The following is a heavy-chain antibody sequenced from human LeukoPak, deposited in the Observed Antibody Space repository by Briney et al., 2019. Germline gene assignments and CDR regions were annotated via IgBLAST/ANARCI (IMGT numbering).Heavy chain of an antibody. J-gene: IGHJ4*02. CDR2: IYYSGNT. Sequence: SDTLSLTCTVSGGSISSYYWSWIRQPPGKGLEWIGYIYYSGNTNYNPSLKSRVTISVDTSKNQFSLKLSSVTAADTAVYYCARKSRGYSGSYDYWGQGTLVTVSS. V-gene: IGHV4-59*07. D-gene: IGHD1-26*01. CDR1: GGSISSYY. CDR3: ARKSRGYSGSYDY.